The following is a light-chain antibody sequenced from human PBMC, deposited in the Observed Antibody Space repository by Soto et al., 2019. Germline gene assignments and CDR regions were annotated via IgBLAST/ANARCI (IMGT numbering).Light chain of an antibody. CDR2: AAS. CDR1: QSISSY. CDR3: QRSYSTPQIT. Sequence: DIQMTQSPSSLSASVGDRVTITCRASQSISSYLNWYQQKPGKAPKLLIYAASSLQSGVPSRFSGSGSGTDFTLTISSLQPEDFATYYCQRSYSTPQITFGQGRRLEIK. J-gene: IGKJ5*01. V-gene: IGKV1-39*01.